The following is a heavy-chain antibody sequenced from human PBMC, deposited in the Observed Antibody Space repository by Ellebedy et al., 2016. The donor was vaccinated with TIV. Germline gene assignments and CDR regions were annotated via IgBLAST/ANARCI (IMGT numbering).Heavy chain of an antibody. CDR2: ISKSGSST. V-gene: IGHV3-23*05. Sequence: GESLKISXAVSGFTFNNYAMSWVRQAPGKGLEWVSGISKSGSSTYYLDSVKGRFTISRDNAKNMLYLQMSSLRAGDTAVYYCARRISGSTYYYDADYWGQGILVTVSS. D-gene: IGHD3-22*01. CDR3: ARRISGSTYYYDADY. CDR1: GFTFNNYA. J-gene: IGHJ4*02.